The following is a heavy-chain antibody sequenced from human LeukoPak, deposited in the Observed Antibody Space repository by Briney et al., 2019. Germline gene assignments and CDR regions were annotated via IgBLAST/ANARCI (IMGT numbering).Heavy chain of an antibody. CDR3: ARRVVGGTDYFDY. D-gene: IGHD1-26*01. J-gene: IGHJ4*02. V-gene: IGHV3-7*01. CDR1: GFAFGTYW. CDR2: IKIDGTEK. Sequence: PGGSLSLSCTASGFAFGTYWMTWVRQAPGKGLEWVANIKIDGTEKRYADSVKGRFTISRDNAKNSLYLQMSSLRAEDTAVYYCARRVVGGTDYFDYWGQRTVVTLSS.